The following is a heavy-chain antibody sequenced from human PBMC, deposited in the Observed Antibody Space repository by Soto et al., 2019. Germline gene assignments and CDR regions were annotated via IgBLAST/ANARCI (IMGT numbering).Heavy chain of an antibody. V-gene: IGHV3-48*02. J-gene: IGHJ4*02. CDR2: ISGGGRPI. D-gene: IGHD6-19*01. Sequence: GGSLRLSCAASGFTFSTFSMNWARQAPGRGLEWISYISGGGRPISYADSVKGRFTISRDNAKNSLYLQMDSLTDEDTAVYYCARDLGWAFDSWGQGTLVTVSS. CDR3: ARDLGWAFDS. CDR1: GFTFSTFS.